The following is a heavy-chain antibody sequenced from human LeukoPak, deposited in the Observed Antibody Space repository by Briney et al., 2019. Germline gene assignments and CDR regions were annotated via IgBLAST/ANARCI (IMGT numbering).Heavy chain of an antibody. D-gene: IGHD6-19*01. CDR3: ARSERHYSSGWYQLDAFDI. V-gene: IGHV4-4*02. J-gene: IGHJ3*02. Sequence: SETLSLTCAVSGGSISSSNWWSWVRQPPGKGLEWIGEINHSGSTNYNPSLKSRVTISVDTSKNQFSLKLSSVTAADTAVYYCARSERHYSSGWYQLDAFDIWGQGTMVTVSS. CDR1: GGSISSSNW. CDR2: INHSGST.